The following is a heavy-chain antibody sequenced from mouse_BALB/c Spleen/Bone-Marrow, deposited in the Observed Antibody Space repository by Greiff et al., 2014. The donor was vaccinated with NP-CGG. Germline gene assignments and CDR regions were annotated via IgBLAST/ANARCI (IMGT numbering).Heavy chain of an antibody. Sequence: EVQGVESGAELVKPGASVKLSCTASGFNIKDTYLHWVKQRPEQGLEWIGRIDPANGNTKYDPKFQGKATITADTSSNTAYPQLSSLTSEDTAVYYCASYRYAWYFDVWGAGTTVTVSS. CDR3: ASYRYAWYFDV. J-gene: IGHJ1*01. D-gene: IGHD2-14*01. CDR1: GFNIKDTY. V-gene: IGHV14-3*02. CDR2: IDPANGNT.